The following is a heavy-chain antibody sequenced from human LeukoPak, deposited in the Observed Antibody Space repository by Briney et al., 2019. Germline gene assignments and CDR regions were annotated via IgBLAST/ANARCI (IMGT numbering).Heavy chain of an antibody. J-gene: IGHJ3*02. CDR1: GFTFSSYS. D-gene: IGHD6-19*01. CDR3: AKDKGYLWLASGAFDI. V-gene: IGHV3-21*04. CDR2: ISSSSSYI. Sequence: GGSLRLSCAASGFTFSSYSMNWVRQAPGKGLEWVSSISSSSSYIYYADSVKGRFTISRDNAKNSLYLQMNSLRAEDMALYYCAKDKGYLWLASGAFDIWGQGTMVTVSS.